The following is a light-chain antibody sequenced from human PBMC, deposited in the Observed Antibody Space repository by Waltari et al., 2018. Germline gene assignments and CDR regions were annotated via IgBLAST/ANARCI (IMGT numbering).Light chain of an antibody. CDR1: QGISNS. Sequence: DIQMTQSPSSLSASVGDRVTITCRASQGISNSLAWYQQKPGKAPKLLLYAAARLESWVPSRFSGSGSGTDYTLTISSLQPEDFETYYCQQYYSNPFFGGGTKVEIK. V-gene: IGKV1-NL1*01. CDR2: AAA. J-gene: IGKJ4*01. CDR3: QQYYSNPF.